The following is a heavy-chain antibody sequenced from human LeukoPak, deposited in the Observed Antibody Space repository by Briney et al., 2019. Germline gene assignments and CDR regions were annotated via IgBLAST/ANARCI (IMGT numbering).Heavy chain of an antibody. J-gene: IGHJ4*02. CDR3: AREYYYDSSGYRNYFDY. CDR2: INPNSGGT. Sequence: ASVKVSCKASGYTFTGYYMHWVRQAPGQGLEWMGWINPNSGGTNYAQKFQGRVTMTRDTSICTAYMELSRLRSDGTAVYYCAREYYYDSSGYRNYFDYWGQGTLVTVSS. D-gene: IGHD3-22*01. V-gene: IGHV1-2*02. CDR1: GYTFTGYY.